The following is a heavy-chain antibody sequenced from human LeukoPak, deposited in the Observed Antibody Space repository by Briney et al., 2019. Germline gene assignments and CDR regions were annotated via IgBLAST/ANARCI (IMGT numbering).Heavy chain of an antibody. D-gene: IGHD6-13*01. V-gene: IGHV3-21*01. CDR1: GFTFSSYS. CDR3: AASGPVGSNWYSIDY. CDR2: ISSSSSYI. Sequence: GGSLRLSCAASGFTFSSYSMNWVRQAPGKGLEWVSSISSSSSYIYYADSVKGRFTISRDNAKNSLYLQMNSLRVEDTAVYYCAASGPVGSNWYSIDYWGQGTLVTVSS. J-gene: IGHJ4*02.